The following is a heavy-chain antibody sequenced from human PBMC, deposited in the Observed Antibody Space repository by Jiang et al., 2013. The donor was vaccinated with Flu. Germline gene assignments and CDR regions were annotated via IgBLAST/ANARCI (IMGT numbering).Heavy chain of an antibody. CDR1: GGSISSYY. Sequence: LLKPSETLSLTCTVSGGSISSYYWSWIRQPPGKGLEWIGYIYYSGEHQLQPSLKSRVTISVDTSKNQFSLKLSSVTAADTAVYYCARLSRAAARSFDYWGQGTLVTVSS. V-gene: IGHV4-59*08. J-gene: IGHJ4*02. CDR3: ARLSRAAARSFDY. CDR2: IYYSGEH. D-gene: IGHD6-13*01.